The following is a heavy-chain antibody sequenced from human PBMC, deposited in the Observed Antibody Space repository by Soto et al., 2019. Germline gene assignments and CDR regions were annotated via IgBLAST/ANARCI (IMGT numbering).Heavy chain of an antibody. Sequence: PGGSLRLSCAASGLTFINAWMNWVRQAPGKGLEWVGRIKSKKDGGATEYSATVKDRFTISRDDSKDTLYLQMNSLKTEDTAVYYCTTDAQWGIWGQGTMVTVSS. CDR3: TTDAQWGI. J-gene: IGHJ3*02. D-gene: IGHD2-8*01. V-gene: IGHV3-15*07. CDR1: GLTFINAW. CDR2: IKSKKDGGAT.